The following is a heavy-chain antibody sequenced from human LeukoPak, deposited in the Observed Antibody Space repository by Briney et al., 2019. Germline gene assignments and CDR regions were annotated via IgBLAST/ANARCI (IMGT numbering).Heavy chain of an antibody. J-gene: IGHJ4*02. CDR2: IYSGGSA. CDR3: ARGVVDYSTRSGYLSH. Sequence: PSETLSLTCAVYSGSFNDYCWTWLRQPPRRGLEWIGEIYSGGSANYDPSLKGRLAISVDPSESQFSLKLSSLTAADTAVYFCARGVVDYSTRSGYLSHWGQGTLVTVSS. CDR1: SGSFNDYC. V-gene: IGHV4-34*01. D-gene: IGHD3-22*01.